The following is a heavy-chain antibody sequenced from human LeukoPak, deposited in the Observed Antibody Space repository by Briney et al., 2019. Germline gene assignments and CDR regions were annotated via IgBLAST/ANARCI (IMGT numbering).Heavy chain of an antibody. CDR3: ARGGAARPDY. CDR2: ISSSSSSI. Sequence: GGSLRLSCAGSGFTFSNYGMDWVRQAPGKGLEWISYISSSSSSIDYADSVKGRFTIPRDNAKNSVFLQMNSLRVEDTAVYYCARGGAARPDYWGQGTLVTVSS. CDR1: GFTFSNYG. D-gene: IGHD6-6*01. J-gene: IGHJ4*02. V-gene: IGHV3-48*01.